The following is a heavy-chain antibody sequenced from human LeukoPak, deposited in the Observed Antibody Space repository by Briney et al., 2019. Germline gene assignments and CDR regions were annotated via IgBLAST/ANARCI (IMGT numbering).Heavy chain of an antibody. CDR1: GFTFDDYA. Sequence: PGGSLRLSCAASGFTFDDYAMHWVRQAPGKGLEWVSGISWNSGSIGYADSVKGRFTISRDNAKSSLYLQMNSLRTEDMAFYYCAKAVGATYNYMDVWGNGTTVTVSS. J-gene: IGHJ6*03. D-gene: IGHD1-26*01. CDR2: ISWNSGSI. CDR3: AKAVGATYNYMDV. V-gene: IGHV3-9*03.